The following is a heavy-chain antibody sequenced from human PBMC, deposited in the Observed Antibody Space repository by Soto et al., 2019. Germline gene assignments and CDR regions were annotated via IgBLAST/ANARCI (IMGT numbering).Heavy chain of an antibody. V-gene: IGHV4-61*02. Sequence: TLSLTCTVSGGSIRDGGYYWSWIRQRPGKGLEWIGRIYATGTTDYNPSLKSRVMMSVDTSKKQFSLKLRSVTAADTAVYYCVRDGTKTLRDWFDPWGQGISVTVSS. D-gene: IGHD1-1*01. CDR3: VRDGTKTLRDWFDP. CDR2: IYATGTT. J-gene: IGHJ5*02. CDR1: GGSIRDGGYY.